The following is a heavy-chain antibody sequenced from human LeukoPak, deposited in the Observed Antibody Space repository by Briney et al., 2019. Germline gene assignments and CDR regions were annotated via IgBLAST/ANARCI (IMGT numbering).Heavy chain of an antibody. CDR1: GGSVSSGDCY. J-gene: IGHJ5*02. CDR3: ARTPQSMVRGAHA. CDR2: IYYSGST. D-gene: IGHD3-10*01. V-gene: IGHV4-30-4*01. Sequence: SQTLSLTCTVSGGSVSSGDCYWSWIRQPPGKGLEWIGYIYYSGSTYYNPSLKSRVTISVDTSKNQFSLKLSSVTAAHTAVYYCARTPQSMVRGAHAWGQGTLVTVSS.